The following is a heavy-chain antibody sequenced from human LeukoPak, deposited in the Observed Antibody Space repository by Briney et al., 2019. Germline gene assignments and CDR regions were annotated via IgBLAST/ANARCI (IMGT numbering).Heavy chain of an antibody. CDR1: GYTFTSYA. V-gene: IGHV7-4-1*02. CDR2: INTNTRNP. CDR3: ARDKVGALGDAFDI. Sequence: ASVKVSCKASGYTFTSYAMNWVRQAPGQGLEWMGWINTNTRNPTYAQGFTGRFVFSLDTSVSTAYLQISSLKAEDTAVYYCARDKVGALGDAFDIWGQGTMVTVSS. J-gene: IGHJ3*02. D-gene: IGHD1-26*01.